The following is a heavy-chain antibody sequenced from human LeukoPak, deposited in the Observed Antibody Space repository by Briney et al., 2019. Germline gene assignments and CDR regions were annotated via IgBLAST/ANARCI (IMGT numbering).Heavy chain of an antibody. CDR1: GFTFSSYS. J-gene: IGHJ3*02. CDR3: AREYSSSWYPTHAVGI. D-gene: IGHD6-13*01. CDR2: ISSSSSYI. Sequence: GGSLRLSCAASGFTFSSYSMNWVRQAPGKGLEWVSSISSSSSYIYYADSVKGRFTISRDNAKNSLYLQMNSLRAEDTAVYYCAREYSSSWYPTHAVGIWGQGTMVTVSS. V-gene: IGHV3-21*01.